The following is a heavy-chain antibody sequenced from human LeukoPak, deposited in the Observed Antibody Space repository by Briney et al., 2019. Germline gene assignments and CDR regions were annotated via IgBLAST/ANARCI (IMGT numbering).Heavy chain of an antibody. Sequence: GGSLRLSCAASGFTFSSYSMSWVRQAPGKGLEWVSGINWNGGSTGYADSVKGRFTISRDNAKNSLYLQMNSLRAEDTALYYCAREASRSSGYPFFDYWGQGTLVTVSS. V-gene: IGHV3-20*04. CDR1: GFTFSSYS. D-gene: IGHD3-22*01. J-gene: IGHJ4*02. CDR2: INWNGGST. CDR3: AREASRSSGYPFFDY.